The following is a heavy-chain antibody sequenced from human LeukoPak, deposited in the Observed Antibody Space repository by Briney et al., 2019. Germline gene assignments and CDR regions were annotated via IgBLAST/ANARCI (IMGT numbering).Heavy chain of an antibody. V-gene: IGHV4-59*01. CDR2: IYYSGST. CDR3: ARSLAVAGHYYNYYMDV. CDR1: GGSISSYY. D-gene: IGHD6-19*01. J-gene: IGHJ6*03. Sequence: SETLSLTCIVSGGSISSYYWSWIRQPPGKGLEWIGYIYYSGSTNYNPSLKSRVTISVDTSKNQFSLKLSSVTTADTAVYYCARSLAVAGHYYNYYMDVWGKGTTVTVSS.